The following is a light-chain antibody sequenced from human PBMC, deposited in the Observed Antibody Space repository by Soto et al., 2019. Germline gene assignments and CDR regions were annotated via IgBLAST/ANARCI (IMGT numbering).Light chain of an antibody. CDR2: GAS. Sequence: EIVMTQSPGTLSVSPGEGATLSCRASQSVSTTLAWYQQKPDQAPRLLIYGASTTATGMPARFSGSGSGTEFTLTISSLQSEDFAVYYCQQYYTWPRTFGQGTRVEIK. J-gene: IGKJ1*01. CDR3: QQYYTWPRT. V-gene: IGKV3-15*01. CDR1: QSVSTT.